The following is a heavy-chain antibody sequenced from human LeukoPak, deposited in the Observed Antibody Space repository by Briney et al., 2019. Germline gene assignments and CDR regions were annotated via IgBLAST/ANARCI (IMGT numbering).Heavy chain of an antibody. D-gene: IGHD1-26*01. Sequence: SGTLSLTCTVSGGSISSYYWSWIRQPAGKGLEWIGRIYSGGSTNYNPSLKSRVTMSVDSFNNQFSLKLSSVTAADTAVFYCARENTGSYREFDYWGQGTLVTVSS. CDR2: IYSGGST. CDR3: ARENTGSYREFDY. J-gene: IGHJ4*02. CDR1: GGSISSYY. V-gene: IGHV4-4*07.